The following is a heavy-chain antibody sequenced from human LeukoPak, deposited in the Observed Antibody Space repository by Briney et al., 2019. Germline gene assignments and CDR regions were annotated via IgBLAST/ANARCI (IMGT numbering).Heavy chain of an antibody. CDR2: IHSDGST. Sequence: PGGSLRLSCAASGFIVSSNYMSWVRQVPGKGLEWVSIIHSDGSTDYADSVKGRFTISRDNSKNTLYLQMNSLRAEDTAVYYCASGSSWYYFDYWGQGTLVTVSS. CDR1: GFIVSSNY. V-gene: IGHV3-53*01. J-gene: IGHJ4*02. CDR3: ASGSSWYYFDY. D-gene: IGHD6-13*01.